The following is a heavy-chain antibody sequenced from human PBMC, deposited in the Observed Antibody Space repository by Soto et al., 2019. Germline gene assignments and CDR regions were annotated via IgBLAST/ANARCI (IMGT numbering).Heavy chain of an antibody. CDR2: ISAYNGNT. CDR3: ARDDYSNFYYYYGMDV. V-gene: IGHV1-18*01. Sequence: GATVKVSWKASGYAFTSYGISLVRQAPGQGIEWMGWISAYNGNTNYAQKLQGRVTMTTDTSTSTAYMELRSLRSDDTAVYYCARDDYSNFYYYYGMDVWGQGTTVTVSS. J-gene: IGHJ6*02. CDR1: GYAFTSYG. D-gene: IGHD4-4*01.